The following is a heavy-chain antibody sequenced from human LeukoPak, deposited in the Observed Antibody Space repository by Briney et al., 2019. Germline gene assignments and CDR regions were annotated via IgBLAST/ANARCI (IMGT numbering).Heavy chain of an antibody. V-gene: IGHV1-2*02. CDR1: GYTFTGYY. CDR3: ARGLYDSSGYYYDAFDI. Sequence: ASVKVSCKASGYTFTGYYMHWVRQAPGQGLEWMGWINPNGGGTNYAQKFQGRVTMTRDTSISTAYMELSRLRSDDTAVYYCARGLYDSSGYYYDAFDIWGQGTMVTVSS. D-gene: IGHD3-22*01. CDR2: INPNGGGT. J-gene: IGHJ3*02.